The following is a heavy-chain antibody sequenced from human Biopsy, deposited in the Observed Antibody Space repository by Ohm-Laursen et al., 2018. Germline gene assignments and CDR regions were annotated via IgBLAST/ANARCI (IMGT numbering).Heavy chain of an antibody. D-gene: IGHD6-19*01. CDR3: VRTPTISVGGTWSRYWFFDI. Sequence: ASVKVSCKASGYSLTSHDINWVRQAPGQGPEWMEWINPNNGNTGYAPQFQGRVSMTTDTSISTAYMELSGLTFEDTAVYYCVRTPTISVGGTWSRYWFFDIWGRGTLITVSS. J-gene: IGHJ2*01. V-gene: IGHV1-8*02. CDR2: INPNNGNT. CDR1: GYSLTSHD.